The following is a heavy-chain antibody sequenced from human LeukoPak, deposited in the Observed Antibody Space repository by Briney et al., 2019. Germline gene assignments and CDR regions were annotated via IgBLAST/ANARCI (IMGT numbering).Heavy chain of an antibody. J-gene: IGHJ3*02. V-gene: IGHV3-48*01. CDR1: GFTFSSYS. D-gene: IGHD2-2*01. CDR2: ISSSSSTI. Sequence: PGGPLRLSCAASGFTFSSYSMNWVRQAPGKGLEWVSYISSSSSTIYYADSVKGRFTISRDNAKNSLYLQMNSLRAEDTAVYYCARSVVPAALDAFDIWGQGTMVTVSS. CDR3: ARSVVPAALDAFDI.